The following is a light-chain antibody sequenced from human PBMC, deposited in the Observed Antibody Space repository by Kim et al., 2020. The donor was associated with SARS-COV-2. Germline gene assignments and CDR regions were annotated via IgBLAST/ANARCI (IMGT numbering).Light chain of an antibody. CDR1: SSDVGSYNR. J-gene: IGLJ3*02. V-gene: IGLV2-18*02. CDR2: EVS. Sequence: QSALTQPPSVTGSPGQSVTISCTGTSSDVGSYNRVSWYQQPPGPAPKLMIYEVSNRPSGVPDRFSGSKSGNTASLTISGLQAEDEADYYCTSYTSSSTWVFGGGTQLTVL. CDR3: TSYTSSSTWV.